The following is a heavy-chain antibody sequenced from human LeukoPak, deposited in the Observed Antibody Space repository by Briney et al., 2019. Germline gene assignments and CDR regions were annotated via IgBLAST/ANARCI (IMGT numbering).Heavy chain of an antibody. Sequence: GASVNVSCKASEYTFTSYAMNWVRQAPGQGLEWMGWINTNTGNPTYAQGFTGRFVFSLDTSVSTAYLQISSLKAEDTAVYYCAREAKLGWFGEPNRDREWFDPWGQGTLVTVSS. V-gene: IGHV7-4-1*02. J-gene: IGHJ5*02. CDR1: EYTFTSYA. D-gene: IGHD3-10*01. CDR2: INTNTGNP. CDR3: AREAKLGWFGEPNRDREWFDP.